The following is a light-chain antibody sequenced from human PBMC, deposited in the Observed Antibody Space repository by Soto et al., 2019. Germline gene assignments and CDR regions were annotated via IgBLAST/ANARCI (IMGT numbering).Light chain of an antibody. Sequence: SYELTQPPSVSAAPGQTARITCGGDDIGSKSVHWYQQKPGQAPVLVVYEDRARPSGIPERFSGSNSGNTATLTISRVEDGDEADYYCQVWDSSNYNYVFGSGTKVTVX. CDR1: DIGSKS. CDR3: QVWDSSNYNYV. V-gene: IGLV3-21*02. J-gene: IGLJ1*01. CDR2: EDR.